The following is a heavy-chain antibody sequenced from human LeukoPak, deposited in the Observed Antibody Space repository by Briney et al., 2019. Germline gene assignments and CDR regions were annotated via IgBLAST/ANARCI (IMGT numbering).Heavy chain of an antibody. V-gene: IGHV3-30*03. CDR3: ARGVDYYENSGTIDY. CDR1: GFTLSTYG. D-gene: IGHD3-22*01. CDR2: ISHDGNSK. J-gene: IGHJ4*02. Sequence: GRSLRLSCAASGFTLSTYGMHWVRQAPGKGLEWVAMISHDGNSKQYADFAKGRFTISRDNSKNTLYLQMNSLTTEDTAVYHCARGVDYYENSGTIDYWGQGTLVTVSS.